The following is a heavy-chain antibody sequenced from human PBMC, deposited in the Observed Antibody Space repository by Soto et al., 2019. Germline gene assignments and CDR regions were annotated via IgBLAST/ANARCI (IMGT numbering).Heavy chain of an antibody. CDR2: IVPILGAG. V-gene: IGHV1-69*08. Sequence: AVKVCCKASGHSFTTYTINWVRQAPGQGLEWMGGIVPILGAGNYAQKFQGRVTITADRSTTTAYLDLSSLRSDDTAVYYCAREGEGIPAHRYWGQGTLVTVSS. CDR3: AREGEGIPAHRY. D-gene: IGHD3-16*01. CDR1: GHSFTTYT. J-gene: IGHJ4*02.